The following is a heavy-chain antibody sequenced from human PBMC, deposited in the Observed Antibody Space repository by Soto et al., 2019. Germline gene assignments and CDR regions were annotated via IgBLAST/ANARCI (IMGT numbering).Heavy chain of an antibody. J-gene: IGHJ6*02. CDR1: ADGVSSNSSA. CDR3: ARVNWNLGYYGMAV. V-gene: IGHV6-1*01. CDR2: TYYRSKWYN. Sequence: SPTLSLACAIPADGVSSNSSAWNWIRQSPSRGLEWLGRTYYRSKWYNDYAVSVKSRITSNPDTSKNQFSLQLNSVPPEDTAVYSCARVNWNLGYYGMAVWGQGTTGTVSS. D-gene: IGHD1-7*01.